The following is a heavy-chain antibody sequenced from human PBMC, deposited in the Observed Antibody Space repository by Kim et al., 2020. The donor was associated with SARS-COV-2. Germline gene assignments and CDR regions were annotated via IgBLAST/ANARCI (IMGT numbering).Heavy chain of an antibody. V-gene: IGHV1-69*13. D-gene: IGHD5-18*01. Sequence: SVKVSCKASGGTFSSYAISWVRQAPGQGLEWMGGIIPIFGTANYAQKFQGRVTITADESTSTAYMELSSLRSEDTAVYYCARGKVVEGSYDYYYYGMDVWGQGTTVTVSS. J-gene: IGHJ6*02. CDR1: GGTFSSYA. CDR3: ARGKVVEGSYDYYYYGMDV. CDR2: IIPIFGTA.